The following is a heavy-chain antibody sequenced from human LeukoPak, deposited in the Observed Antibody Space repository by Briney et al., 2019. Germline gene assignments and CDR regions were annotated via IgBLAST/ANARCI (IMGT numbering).Heavy chain of an antibody. J-gene: IGHJ5*02. V-gene: IGHV1-2*02. CDR3: ARERVVPVNWFDP. Sequence: ASVKVSCKASGYTFTGYYMHWVRQAPGQGLEWMGWINPNSGGTNYAQKFQGSVTMTRDTSISTAYMELSRLRSDDTAVYYCARERVVPVNWFDPWGQGTLVTVSS. CDR2: INPNSGGT. D-gene: IGHD2-2*01. CDR1: GYTFTGYY.